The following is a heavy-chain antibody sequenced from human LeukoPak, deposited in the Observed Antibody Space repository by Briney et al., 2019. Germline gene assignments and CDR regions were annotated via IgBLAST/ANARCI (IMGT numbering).Heavy chain of an antibody. CDR3: ARGRLGTWFGELKA. V-gene: IGHV1-69*06. CDR1: GGTFSSYA. J-gene: IGHJ5*02. Sequence: SVKVSCKASGGTFSSYAISWVRQAPGQGLEWMGGIIPIFGTANYAQKFQGRVTITADKSTSTAYMELSSLRSDDTAVYYCARGRLGTWFGELKAWGQGTLVTVSS. CDR2: IIPIFGTA. D-gene: IGHD3-10*01.